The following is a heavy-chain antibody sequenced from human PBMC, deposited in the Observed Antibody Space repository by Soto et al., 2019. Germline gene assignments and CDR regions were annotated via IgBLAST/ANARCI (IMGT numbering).Heavy chain of an antibody. CDR2: IVPMFGVS. V-gene: IGHV1-69*14. CDR3: ARLGQQLVDYLYLDF. D-gene: IGHD6-13*01. CDR1: GGTFSSNA. Sequence: QVKLVQSGAEVRKPGSSVTVSCKASGGTFSSNALVWVRQAPVQGLEWMGGIVPMFGVSKNAHKFQGRGTITAYKSTRSAYMKLSILRSEDTVLYYFARLGQQLVDYLYLDFLGRGTLVTVSS. J-gene: IGHJ2*01.